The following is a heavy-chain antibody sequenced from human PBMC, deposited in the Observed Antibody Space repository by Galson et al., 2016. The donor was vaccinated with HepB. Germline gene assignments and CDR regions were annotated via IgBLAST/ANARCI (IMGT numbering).Heavy chain of an antibody. Sequence: PALVKPTQTLTLTCTLSGFSLSTGGMCVSWIRQPPGKALEWLALIDWDENKFYSTSLKTRLTISKDTSKKQVVLTLTNMHPVDTATYYCARGHSYGSYYFDHWGQGALVTVSS. CDR3: ARGHSYGSYYFDH. J-gene: IGHJ4*02. D-gene: IGHD5-18*01. CDR1: GFSLSTGGMC. CDR2: IDWDENK. V-gene: IGHV2-70*01.